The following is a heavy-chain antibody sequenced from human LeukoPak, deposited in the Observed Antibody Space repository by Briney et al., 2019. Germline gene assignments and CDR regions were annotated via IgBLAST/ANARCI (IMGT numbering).Heavy chain of an antibody. D-gene: IGHD2-2*01. CDR3: ARLHCSSPSCHRNWFDP. J-gene: IGHJ5*02. Sequence: SETLSLTCTVSGASISNFYWSWLRQPPGKGLEWVGDISYSGSTNYNPSLKSRVTMSVDTSKNQFSLKLRSVTAADTAVYYCARLHCSSPSCHRNWFDPWGQGTLVTVSS. CDR2: ISYSGST. V-gene: IGHV4-59*01. CDR1: GASISNFY.